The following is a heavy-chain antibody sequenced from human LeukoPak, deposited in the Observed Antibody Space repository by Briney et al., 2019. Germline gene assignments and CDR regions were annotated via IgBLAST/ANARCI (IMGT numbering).Heavy chain of an antibody. CDR1: GCSISSRY. V-gene: IGHV4-59*11. CDR2: ISYTGST. CDR3: ARDLEDWRDGYDYGSGYFDY. Sequence: PSETLSLTCTVSGCSISSRYWSWIRQPPGKGLEWIGYISYTGSTNYNPSLKSRVTISIDTSKKQFSLKLSSVTAADTAVYYCARDLEDWRDGYDYGSGYFDYCGQGTLVTVSS. D-gene: IGHD5-24*01. J-gene: IGHJ4*02.